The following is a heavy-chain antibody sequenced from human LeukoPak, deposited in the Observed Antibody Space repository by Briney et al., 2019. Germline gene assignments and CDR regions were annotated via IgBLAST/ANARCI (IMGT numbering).Heavy chain of an antibody. D-gene: IGHD1-1*01. V-gene: IGHV4-39*07. Sequence: SESLSLTCTVSGGSISSSSYYWGWIRQPPGKGLEWIGSIYYSGSTYYNPSLKSRVTISVDTSKNQFSLKLSSVTAADTAVYYCAREIDNWNDRIGDDYWGQGTLVTVSS. CDR1: GGSISSSSYY. J-gene: IGHJ4*02. CDR3: AREIDNWNDRIGDDY. CDR2: IYYSGST.